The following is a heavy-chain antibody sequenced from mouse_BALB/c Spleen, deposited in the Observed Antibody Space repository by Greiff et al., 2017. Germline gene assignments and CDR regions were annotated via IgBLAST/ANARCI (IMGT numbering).Heavy chain of an antibody. J-gene: IGHJ2*01. CDR3: ARLGGYGPYYFDY. CDR2: ISSGSSTI. D-gene: IGHD1-1*01. V-gene: IGHV5-17*02. CDR1: GFTFSSFG. Sequence: EVKLVESGGGLVQPGGSRKLSCAASGFTFSSFGMHWVRQAPEKGLEWVAYISSGSSTIYYADTVKGRFTISRDNPKNTLFLQMTSLRSEDTAMYYCARLGGYGPYYFDYWGQGTTLTVSS.